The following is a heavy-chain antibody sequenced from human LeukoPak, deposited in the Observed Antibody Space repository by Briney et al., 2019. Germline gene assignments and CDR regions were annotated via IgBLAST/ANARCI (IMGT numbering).Heavy chain of an antibody. V-gene: IGHV1-69*13. D-gene: IGHD6-13*01. CDR2: IIPIFGTA. J-gene: IGHJ6*02. Sequence: GASVKVSCKASGGIFSSYAISWVRQAPGQGLEWMGGIIPIFGTANYAQKFQGRVTITADESTSTAYMELSSLRSEDTAVYYCARDEIIAAAGNYYYYGMDVWGQGTTVTVSS. CDR3: ARDEIIAAAGNYYYYGMDV. CDR1: GGIFSSYA.